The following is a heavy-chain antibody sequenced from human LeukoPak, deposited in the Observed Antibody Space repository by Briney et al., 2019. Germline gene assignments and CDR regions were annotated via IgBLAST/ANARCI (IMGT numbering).Heavy chain of an antibody. CDR3: ASGVRWDFDF. CDR2: ISAYNGNT. V-gene: IGHV1-18*01. CDR1: GYTLSNSG. D-gene: IGHD1-26*01. Sequence: ASVKVSCKATGYTLSNSGITWVRQAPGQGLEWMGWISAYNGNTNYAQKFQGRVTMTTDTSTSTAYMEVTRLRSDDTAVYYCASGVRWDFDFWGQGTLVTVYS. J-gene: IGHJ4*02.